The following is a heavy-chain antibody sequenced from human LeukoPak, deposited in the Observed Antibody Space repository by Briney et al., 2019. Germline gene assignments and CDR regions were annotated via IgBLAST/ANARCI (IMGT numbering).Heavy chain of an antibody. D-gene: IGHD6-19*01. V-gene: IGHV3-49*04. CDR1: GFTFGDYA. CDR2: IRSKAYGGTT. J-gene: IGHJ4*02. Sequence: GGSLRLSCTASGFTFGDYAMSWVRQAPGKGLEWVGFIRSKAYGGTTEYAASVKGRFTISRDDSKSIAYLQMNSLKTEDTAVYYCTRVGSSGWYGGDYFDYWGQGTLVAVSS. CDR3: TRVGSSGWYGGDYFDY.